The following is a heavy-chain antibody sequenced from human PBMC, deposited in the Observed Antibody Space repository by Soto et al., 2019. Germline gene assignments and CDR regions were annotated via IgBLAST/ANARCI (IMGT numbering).Heavy chain of an antibody. CDR1: GYSCAGYW. CDR2: IDPSDSQT. CDR3: ARQIYDSDTGPNFQYYFDS. D-gene: IGHD3-22*01. J-gene: IGHJ4*02. Sequence: GESLKISCKGSGYSCAGYWITWVRQKPGKGLEWRGRIDPSDSQTYYSPSFRGHVTISVTKSITTVFLQWSSLRASDTAMYYCARQIYDSDTGPNFQYYFDSWGQGTPVTVSS. V-gene: IGHV5-10-1*01.